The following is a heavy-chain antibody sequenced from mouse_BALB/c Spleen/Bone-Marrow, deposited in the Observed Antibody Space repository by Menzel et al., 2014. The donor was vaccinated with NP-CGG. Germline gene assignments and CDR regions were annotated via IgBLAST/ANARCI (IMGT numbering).Heavy chain of an antibody. Sequence: VQLMESGAELVRPGSSVKISCKSSGYSFNNTWMNWMKQRPGQGLEWIGQIYPGDGDTNYNGKFKGKATLTADKSSSTAYMQLSSLTSEDTAVYFCASRGDYSYAMDYWGQGTPVTVSS. D-gene: IGHD2-4*01. CDR2: IYPGDGDT. J-gene: IGHJ4*01. CDR1: GYSFNNTW. CDR3: ASRGDYSYAMDY. V-gene: IGHV1-80*01.